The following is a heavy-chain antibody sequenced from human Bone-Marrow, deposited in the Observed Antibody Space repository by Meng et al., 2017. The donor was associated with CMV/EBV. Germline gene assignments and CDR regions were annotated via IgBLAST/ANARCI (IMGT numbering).Heavy chain of an antibody. CDR1: GYTLTDYS. D-gene: IGHD6-19*01. Sequence: QVQLVQSGAEVKKPVASVKVSCKALGYTLTDYSIPWVRQAPGQWLEWMGWINPNTDTNYAQNFQGRVTMTRDMSINTAYMELSRLTSGDTAVYYCARSSGWSRFDYWGQGTLVTVSS. CDR3: ARSSGWSRFDY. V-gene: IGHV1-2*02. J-gene: IGHJ4*02. CDR2: INPNTDT.